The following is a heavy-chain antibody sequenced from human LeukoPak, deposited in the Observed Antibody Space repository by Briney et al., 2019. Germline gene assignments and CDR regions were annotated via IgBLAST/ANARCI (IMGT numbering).Heavy chain of an antibody. CDR1: GASISSYY. Sequence: SETLSLTCTVSGASISSYYWSWIRQPAGKALEWIGRIYVTGSTTYNPSLESRVTMSLDTSKNHFSLKLRSVTAADTAVYYCAKGMTTMIVGGEVAFDIWGQGTMVTVSS. CDR2: IYVTGST. J-gene: IGHJ3*02. V-gene: IGHV4-4*07. D-gene: IGHD3-22*01. CDR3: AKGMTTMIVGGEVAFDI.